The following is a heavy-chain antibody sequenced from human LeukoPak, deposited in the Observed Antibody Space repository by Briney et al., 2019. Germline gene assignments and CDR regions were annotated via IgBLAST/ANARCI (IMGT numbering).Heavy chain of an antibody. CDR3: AREEMATAFDY. Sequence: SETLSLTCTVSGGSISSGSYYWSWIRQPAGKGLEWIGRIYTSGSTNYNPSLKSRVTISVDTSKNQFSLKLSSVTAADTAVYYCAREEMATAFDYWGQGTLVTVSS. CDR2: IYTSGST. D-gene: IGHD5-24*01. CDR1: GGSISSGSYY. J-gene: IGHJ4*02. V-gene: IGHV4-61*02.